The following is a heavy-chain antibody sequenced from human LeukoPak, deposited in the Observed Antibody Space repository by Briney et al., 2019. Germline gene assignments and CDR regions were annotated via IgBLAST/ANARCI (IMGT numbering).Heavy chain of an antibody. J-gene: IGHJ4*02. Sequence: GGSLRPSCAASGFTFSSYAMSWVRQAPGKGLEWVSAISGSGGSTYYADSVKGRFTISRDNSKNTLYLQMNSLRAEDTAVYYCAKEESSGYYPYPDYWGQGTLVTVSS. CDR3: AKEESSGYYPYPDY. CDR1: GFTFSSYA. D-gene: IGHD3-22*01. V-gene: IGHV3-23*01. CDR2: ISGSGGST.